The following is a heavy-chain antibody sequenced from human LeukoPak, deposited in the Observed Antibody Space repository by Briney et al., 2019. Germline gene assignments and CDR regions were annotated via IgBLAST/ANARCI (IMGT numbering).Heavy chain of an antibody. Sequence: SETLSLTCTVSGGSISSYYWSWIRQPPGKGLEWIGYIYHSGSTNYNPSLKSRVTISVDTSKNQFSLKLSSVTAADTAVYYCARVRGYSYGPYYYYYYMGVWGKGTTVTVSS. CDR1: GGSISSYY. J-gene: IGHJ6*03. CDR2: IYHSGST. V-gene: IGHV4-59*01. D-gene: IGHD5-18*01. CDR3: ARVRGYSYGPYYYYYYMGV.